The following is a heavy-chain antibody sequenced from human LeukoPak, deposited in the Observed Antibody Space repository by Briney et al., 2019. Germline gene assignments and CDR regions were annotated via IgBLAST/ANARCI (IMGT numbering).Heavy chain of an antibody. CDR3: ARWTPMDGLDP. Sequence: GGSLRLSCAASGFNVNENDLTWVRQAPGKGLEWTSAIYSGGKTCYAASVQGRFTISRDNSKNTLYLQMNSLRVEDTAMYHCARWTPMDGLDPWGQGTLVTVSS. CDR1: GFNVNEND. CDR2: IYSGGKT. J-gene: IGHJ5*02. V-gene: IGHV3-53*01. D-gene: IGHD3/OR15-3a*01.